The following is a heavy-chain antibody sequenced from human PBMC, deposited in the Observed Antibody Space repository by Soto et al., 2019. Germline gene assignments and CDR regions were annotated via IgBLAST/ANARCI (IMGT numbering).Heavy chain of an antibody. J-gene: IGHJ4*02. D-gene: IGHD1-26*01. V-gene: IGHV3-30*18. Sequence: HWVRQAPGKGLEWVAVISYDGSNKNYVDSVKGRFSISRDNSKNTLYLQMISLRTEDTAVYYCAKVRLTEKGEFDYWGQGTLVTVS. CDR3: AKVRLTEKGEFDY. CDR2: ISYDGSNK.